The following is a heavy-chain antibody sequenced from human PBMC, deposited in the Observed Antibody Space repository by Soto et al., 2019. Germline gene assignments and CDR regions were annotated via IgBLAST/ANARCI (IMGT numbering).Heavy chain of an antibody. CDR2: IYYSGST. CDR3: ARNQGDVLVPAALDY. J-gene: IGHJ4*02. Sequence: QVQLQESGPGLVKPSDTLSLTCAVSGYSISSSNWWGWIRQPPGKGLEWIGYIYYSGSTYYNPSLKSRVTMSVDTSMNQFSLKLSSVTAVDTAVYYCARNQGDVLVPAALDYWGQASLFTVSS. V-gene: IGHV4-28*01. CDR1: GYSISSSNW. D-gene: IGHD2-2*01.